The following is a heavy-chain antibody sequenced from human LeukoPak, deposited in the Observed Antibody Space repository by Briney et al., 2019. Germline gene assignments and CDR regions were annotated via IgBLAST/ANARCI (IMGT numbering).Heavy chain of an antibody. CDR1: GYSISSGYY. CDR3: ARSITTIRYVNQPFDY. V-gene: IGHV4-38-2*02. Sequence: SSETLSLTCTVSGYSISSGYYWGWIRQPPGKGLEWIGSIYHSGSTYYNPSLKSRVTISVDTSKNQFSLKLSSVTAADTAVYYCARSITTIRYVNQPFDYWGQGTLVTVSS. J-gene: IGHJ4*02. CDR2: IYHSGST. D-gene: IGHD3-9*01.